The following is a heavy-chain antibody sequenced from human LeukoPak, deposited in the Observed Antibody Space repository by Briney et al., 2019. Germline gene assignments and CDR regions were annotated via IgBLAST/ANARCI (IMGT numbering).Heavy chain of an antibody. CDR1: GGSFSGYY. D-gene: IGHD4/OR15-4a*01. J-gene: IGHJ4*02. CDR2: INHSGST. V-gene: IGHV4-34*01. CDR3: ARGHGLTQYYFDY. Sequence: PSETLSLTCAVYGGSFSGYYWSWIRQPPGKGLEWIGEINHSGSTNYNPSLKSRVTISVDTSKNQFSLKLSSVTAADTAVYYCARGHGLTQYYFDYWGQGTLVTVSS.